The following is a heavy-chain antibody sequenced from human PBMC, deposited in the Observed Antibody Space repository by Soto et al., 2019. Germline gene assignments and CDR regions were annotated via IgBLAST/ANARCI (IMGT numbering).Heavy chain of an antibody. CDR3: AKAFYCSGGSCYSAGVDY. D-gene: IGHD2-15*01. Sequence: QVQLVESGGGVVQPGRSLRLSCAASGFTFSSYGMHWVRQAPGKGLEWVAVISHDGSNKYYADSVKGRFTISRDNSKNTLYLQMNSLRAEDTAVYYCAKAFYCSGGSCYSAGVDYWGQGTLVTVSS. J-gene: IGHJ4*02. CDR2: ISHDGSNK. V-gene: IGHV3-30*18. CDR1: GFTFSSYG.